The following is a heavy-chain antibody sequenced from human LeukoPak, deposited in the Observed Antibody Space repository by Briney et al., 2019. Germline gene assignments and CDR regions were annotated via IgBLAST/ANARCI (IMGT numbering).Heavy chain of an antibody. CDR1: GLTFSSYW. D-gene: IGHD3-22*01. CDR3: ARATYYYDSSGYRAIYYFDY. J-gene: IGHJ4*02. V-gene: IGHV3-74*01. Sequence: GGSLRLSCAASGLTFSSYWMHWVRQAPGKGLVWVSRINSDGSTTTYADSVKGRFTISRDNAKDTLYLQMTSLRAEDTAVYYCARATYYYDSSGYRAIYYFDYWGQGTLVTVSS. CDR2: INSDGSTT.